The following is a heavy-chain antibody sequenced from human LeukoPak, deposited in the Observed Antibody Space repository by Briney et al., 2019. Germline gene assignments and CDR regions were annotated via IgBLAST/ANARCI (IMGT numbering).Heavy chain of an antibody. CDR2: INPNSGGT. V-gene: IGHV1-2*02. CDR1: GYTFTGYY. CDR3: ARVGQYYDFWSGYYPPTQQICYYYMDV. Sequence: GASVKVSCKASGYTFTGYYMHWVRPAPGQGLEWMGWINPNSGGTNYAQKFQGRVTMTRDTSISTAYMELSRLRSDDTAVYYCARVGQYYDFWSGYYPPTQQICYYYMDVWGKGTTVTVSS. D-gene: IGHD3-3*01. J-gene: IGHJ6*03.